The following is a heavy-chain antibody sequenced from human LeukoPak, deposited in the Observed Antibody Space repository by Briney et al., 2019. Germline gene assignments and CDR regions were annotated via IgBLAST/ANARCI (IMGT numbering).Heavy chain of an antibody. D-gene: IGHD6-19*01. V-gene: IGHV4-38-2*01. CDR3: ARHRGCSYDY. J-gene: IGHJ4*02. Sequence: SETLFLTCSVTGYSISWGYYWGWIRQHTGRGLEWIGSVYHSVSRYYNPSLKRRVTISLDMSNSQVSRRLSSVTSADTSVYYCARHRGCSYDYCGQGTLVTVSS. CDR1: GYSISWGYY. CDR2: VYHSVSR.